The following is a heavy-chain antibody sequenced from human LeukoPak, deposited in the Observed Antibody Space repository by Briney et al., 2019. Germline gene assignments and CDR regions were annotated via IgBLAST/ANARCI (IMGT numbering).Heavy chain of an antibody. D-gene: IGHD6-13*01. CDR3: ARVSSSWYQDWYFDL. CDR2: ISSSSSTI. Sequence: PGGSLRLSCAASGFTFSSYGMTWVRQAPGKGLEWVSYISSSSSTIYYADSVKGRFTISRDNAKNSLYLQLNSLRAEDTAVYYCARVSSSWYQDWYFDLWGRGTLVTVSS. J-gene: IGHJ2*01. V-gene: IGHV3-48*01. CDR1: GFTFSSYG.